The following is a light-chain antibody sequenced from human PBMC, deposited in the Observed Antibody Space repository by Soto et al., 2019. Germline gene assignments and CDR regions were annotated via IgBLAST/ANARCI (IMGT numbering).Light chain of an antibody. J-gene: IGKJ1*01. CDR2: KAS. CDR1: QSVSDW. CDR3: QQYNTYWT. Sequence: QLTQSPSTLAASVGDRVTITCQASQSVSDWLAWYQQKPGKAPKLLIYKASSLQSGVPSRFSGSGSGTEFTLTISSLQPDDFATYYCQQYNTYWTFGQGTKVDIK. V-gene: IGKV1-5*03.